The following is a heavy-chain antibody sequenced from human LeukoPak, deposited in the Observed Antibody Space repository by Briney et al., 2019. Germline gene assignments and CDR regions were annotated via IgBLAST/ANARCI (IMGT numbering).Heavy chain of an antibody. CDR1: GGTFSSYA. Sequence: EASVKVSCKASGGTFSSYAISRVRQAPGQGLEWMGGIIPIFGTANYAQKFQGRVTITADESTSTAYMELSSLRSEDTAVYYCASVDTAMATDYWGQGTLVAVSS. D-gene: IGHD5-18*01. CDR3: ASVDTAMATDY. V-gene: IGHV1-69*13. J-gene: IGHJ4*02. CDR2: IIPIFGTA.